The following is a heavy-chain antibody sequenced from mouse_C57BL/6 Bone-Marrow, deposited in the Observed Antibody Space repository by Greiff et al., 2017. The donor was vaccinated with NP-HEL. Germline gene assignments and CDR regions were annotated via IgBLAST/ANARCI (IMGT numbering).Heavy chain of an antibody. Sequence: EVKLMESGGGLVQPGGSLKLSCAASGFTFSDYYMYWVRQTPEKRLEWVAYISTGGGSTYYPDTVKGRFTISRDNAKNTLYLQLSRLKSEDTAMYYCARHAYDYTGYFDVWGTGTTVTVSS. CDR1: GFTFSDYY. CDR3: ARHAYDYTGYFDV. D-gene: IGHD2-4*01. V-gene: IGHV5-12*01. CDR2: ISTGGGST. J-gene: IGHJ1*03.